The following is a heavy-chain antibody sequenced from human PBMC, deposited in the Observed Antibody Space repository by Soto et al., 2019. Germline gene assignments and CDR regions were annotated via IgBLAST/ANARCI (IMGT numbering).Heavy chain of an antibody. V-gene: IGHV1-69*12. CDR3: ASHSGSSPEGRYYYGMDV. CDR1: GGTFSSYA. D-gene: IGHD1-26*01. Sequence: QVQLVQSGAEVKKPGSSVKVSCKASGGTFSSYAISWVRQAPGQGLEWMGGIIPIFGTADYAQKFQGRVTITEDESTSTAYMELSRLRSEDTAVYYCASHSGSSPEGRYYYGMDVWGQGTTVTVSS. CDR2: IIPIFGTA. J-gene: IGHJ6*02.